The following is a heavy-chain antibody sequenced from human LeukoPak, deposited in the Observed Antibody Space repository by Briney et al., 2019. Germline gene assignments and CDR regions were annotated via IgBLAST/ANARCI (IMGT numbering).Heavy chain of an antibody. Sequence: GGSLRLSCAASGFTFSSHAMHWVRQAPGKGLEWVAVISYDGSNKYYADSVKGRFIISRDNSKNTLYLQMNSLRAEDTAVYYCAREGGYSGYAAGMDVWGQGTTVTVSS. V-gene: IGHV3-30-3*01. J-gene: IGHJ6*02. D-gene: IGHD5-12*01. CDR1: GFTFSSHA. CDR2: ISYDGSNK. CDR3: AREGGYSGYAAGMDV.